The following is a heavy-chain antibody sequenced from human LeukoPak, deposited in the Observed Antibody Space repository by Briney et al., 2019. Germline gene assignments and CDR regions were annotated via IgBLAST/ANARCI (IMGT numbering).Heavy chain of an antibody. CDR3: ATRVMIAITTRGAFHI. CDR2: ISGNSGNT. J-gene: IGHJ3*02. V-gene: IGHV3-23*01. D-gene: IGHD3-16*01. CDR1: GFTFSSYA. Sequence: GGSLRPSCAASGFTFSSYAMNWVRQAPGKGLKWVSGISGNSGNTYYAESVKGRFTISRDNSKKTLYLQMNSLRAEDTAMYYCATRVMIAITTRGAFHIWGQGTMVTVSS.